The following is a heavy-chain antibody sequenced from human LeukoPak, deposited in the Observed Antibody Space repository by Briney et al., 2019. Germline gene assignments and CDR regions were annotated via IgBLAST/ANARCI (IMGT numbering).Heavy chain of an antibody. CDR2: INQRGST. V-gene: IGHV4-34*01. J-gene: IGHJ4*02. CDR3: ARGSIYYRDSSLYFYK. D-gene: IGHD3-22*01. CDR1: SGSFSVDC. Sequence: SETLSLTCAVYSGSFSVDCCTYVRQPPGMGLEWIGEINQRGSTNYNPSLKSRVTMSVHRSKNQFSLRLSSVTAADTAVYYCARGSIYYRDSSLYFYKWAPGTPVTVSS.